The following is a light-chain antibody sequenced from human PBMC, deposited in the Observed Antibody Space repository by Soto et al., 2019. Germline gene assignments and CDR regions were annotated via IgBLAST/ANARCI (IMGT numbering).Light chain of an antibody. J-gene: IGKJ4*01. Sequence: EIVLTQSPATLSLSPGERATLSFRASQSVNSYLAWYQQKPGQAPRLLIYDASNRATGIPARFSGSGSGTDFTLTISSLEPEDFAVYYCQQRELTFGGGTKVDIK. CDR1: QSVNSY. CDR2: DAS. V-gene: IGKV3-11*01. CDR3: QQRELT.